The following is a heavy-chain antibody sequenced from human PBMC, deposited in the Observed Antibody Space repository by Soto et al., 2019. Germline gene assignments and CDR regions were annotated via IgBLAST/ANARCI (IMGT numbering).Heavy chain of an antibody. CDR1: GFTFSSYG. J-gene: IGHJ6*02. Sequence: QVQLVESGGGVVQPGRSLRLSCAASGFTFSSYGMHWVRQAPGKGLEWVAVISYDGSNKYYADSVKGRFTISRDNSKNTLYLQMNRLRAEDTAGYYCATLAVADYYYGMDVWGQGTTVTVSS. V-gene: IGHV3-30*03. D-gene: IGHD6-19*01. CDR3: ATLAVADYYYGMDV. CDR2: ISYDGSNK.